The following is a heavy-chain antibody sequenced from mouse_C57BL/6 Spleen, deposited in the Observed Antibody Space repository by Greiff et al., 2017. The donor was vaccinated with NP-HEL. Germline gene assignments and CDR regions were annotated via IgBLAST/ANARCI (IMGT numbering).Heavy chain of an antibody. CDR3: ASRTGTSWFAC. V-gene: IGHV5-17*01. Sequence: EVQLVESGGGLVKPGGSLKLSCAASGFTFSDYGMHWVRQAPEKGLEWVAYISSGSSTIYYADTVKGRFTISRDNAKNTLFLRMTSLRAEDTAMYYCASRTGTSWFACWGQGTLVTVSA. D-gene: IGHD4-1*01. CDR1: GFTFSDYG. J-gene: IGHJ3*01. CDR2: ISSGSSTI.